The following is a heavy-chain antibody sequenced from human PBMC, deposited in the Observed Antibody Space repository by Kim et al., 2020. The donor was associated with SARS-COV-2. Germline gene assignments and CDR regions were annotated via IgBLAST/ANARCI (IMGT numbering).Heavy chain of an antibody. Sequence: PSRKSRVTISVDTSKNQFSLMLSSVTAADTAVYYCARGRIAAAGTWWFDPWGQGTLVTVSS. D-gene: IGHD6-13*01. CDR3: ARGRIAAAGTWWFDP. V-gene: IGHV4-59*09. J-gene: IGHJ5*02.